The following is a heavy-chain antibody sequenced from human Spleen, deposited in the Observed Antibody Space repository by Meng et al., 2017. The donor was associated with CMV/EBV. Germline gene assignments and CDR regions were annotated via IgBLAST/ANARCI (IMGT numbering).Heavy chain of an antibody. CDR3: ARRMDV. J-gene: IGHJ6*02. CDR1: GGSFSGYY. V-gene: IGHV4-34*01. Sequence: SQTLSLTCAVYGGSFSGYYWSWIRQPPGKGLEWIGEINHSGSTNYNPSLKSRVTISVDTSKNQFSLKLSSVTAADTAVYYCARRMDVWGQGTTVTVSS. CDR2: INHSGST.